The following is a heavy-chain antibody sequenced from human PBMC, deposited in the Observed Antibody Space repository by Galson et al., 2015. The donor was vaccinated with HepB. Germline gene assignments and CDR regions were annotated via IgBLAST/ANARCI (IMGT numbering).Heavy chain of an antibody. Sequence: SLRLSCAASGFTFSNAWMSWVRQAPGKGLEWVGRIKSKTDGGTTDYAAPVKGRFTISRDDSKNTLYLQMNSLKTEDTAVYYCTIEDLDDYGDYSYAFDIWGQGTMVTVSS. V-gene: IGHV3-15*01. CDR3: TIEDLDDYGDYSYAFDI. CDR2: IKSKTDGGTT. J-gene: IGHJ3*02. D-gene: IGHD4-17*01. CDR1: GFTFSNAW.